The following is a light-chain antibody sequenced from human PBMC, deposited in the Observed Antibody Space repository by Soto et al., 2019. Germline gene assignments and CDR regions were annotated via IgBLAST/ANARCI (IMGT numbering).Light chain of an antibody. CDR2: AAS. CDR3: QKYNSAPWT. V-gene: IGKV1-27*01. CDR1: QGISNY. J-gene: IGKJ1*01. Sequence: DIQMTQSPSSLSASVGDRVTITCRASQGISNYLAWFQQKPGKVPRLLIHAASTLQSGVPSRVSGSGSGTDFTLTISSLQPEDVATYYCQKYNSAPWTFGQGNKVEIK.